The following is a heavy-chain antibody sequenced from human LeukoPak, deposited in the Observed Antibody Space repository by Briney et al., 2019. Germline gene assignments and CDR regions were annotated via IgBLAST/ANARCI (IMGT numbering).Heavy chain of an antibody. Sequence: GASLRLSCAASGFTFSNYAMSWVRQAPGKGLEWVSAITGSGGNTYYADSVKGRFTISRDNSKNTLCLQMNSLRDEDAAVYYCAKWGDFDVLTGYYVPDFWGQGTLVTVSS. V-gene: IGHV3-23*01. D-gene: IGHD3-9*01. CDR3: AKWGDFDVLTGYYVPDF. CDR1: GFTFSNYA. CDR2: ITGSGGNT. J-gene: IGHJ4*02.